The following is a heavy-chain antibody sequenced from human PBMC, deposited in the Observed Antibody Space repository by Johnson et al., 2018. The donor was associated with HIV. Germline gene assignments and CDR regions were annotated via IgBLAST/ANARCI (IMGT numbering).Heavy chain of an antibody. CDR3: ARDLYYDNRGIAFDI. V-gene: IGHV3-11*06. CDR2: ISGSGSYR. Sequence: QVQLVESGGGLVQPGGSLRLSCVASGFTFSDYYMSWIRQAPGKGLEWVSYISGSGSYRDYSDSVKGRFTSSRDNSKNTLYLQMNSLRAEDTAVYYCARDLYYDNRGIAFDIWGQGTMVTVSS. D-gene: IGHD3-9*01. J-gene: IGHJ3*02. CDR1: GFTFSDYY.